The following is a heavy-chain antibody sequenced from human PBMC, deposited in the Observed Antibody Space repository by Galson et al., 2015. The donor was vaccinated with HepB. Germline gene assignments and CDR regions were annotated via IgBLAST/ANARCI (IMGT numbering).Heavy chain of an antibody. D-gene: IGHD2-8*02. J-gene: IGHJ5*02. CDR2: IKSKTDGETT. V-gene: IGHV3-15*01. CDR3: TTDVNYSTYWSWLDP. CDR1: GFPFNNAW. Sequence: SLRLSCAASGFPFNNAWMTWVRQAPGMGLEWVGRIKSKTDGETTDYAAPVKGRFTISRDDSKNRLYLQMNSLKPEDTAVYYCTTDVNYSTYWSWLDPWGQGTLVTVSS.